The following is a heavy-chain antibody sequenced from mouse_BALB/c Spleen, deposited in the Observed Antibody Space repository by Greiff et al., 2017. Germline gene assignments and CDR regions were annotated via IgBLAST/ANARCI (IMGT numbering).Heavy chain of an antibody. J-gene: IGHJ3*01. Sequence: QVQLQQPGAELVKPGASVKMSCKASGYTFTSYNMHWVKQTPGQGLEWIGAIYPGNGDTSYNQKFKGKATLTADKSSSTAYMQLSSLTSEDSAVYYCARYDYDGAWFAYWGQGTLVTVSA. CDR2: IYPGNGDT. CDR3: ARYDYDGAWFAY. CDR1: GYTFTSYN. D-gene: IGHD2-4*01. V-gene: IGHV1-12*01.